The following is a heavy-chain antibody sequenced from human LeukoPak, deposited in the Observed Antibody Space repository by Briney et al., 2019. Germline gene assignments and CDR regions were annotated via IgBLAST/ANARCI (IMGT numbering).Heavy chain of an antibody. V-gene: IGHV3-53*01. CDR1: GCAVRGNY. CDR2: IDSGDKT. Sequence: PGGSLILSCAASGCAVRGNYMSWVRQAPGQGQEWVSIIDSGDKTYYVESVKGRFTISRDTSKNTLYLQMASLRAEDTAVYYCASVTDGEHRGIGVVDYWGQGTLVTVSS. J-gene: IGHJ4*02. CDR3: ASVTDGEHRGIGVVDY. D-gene: IGHD1-20*01.